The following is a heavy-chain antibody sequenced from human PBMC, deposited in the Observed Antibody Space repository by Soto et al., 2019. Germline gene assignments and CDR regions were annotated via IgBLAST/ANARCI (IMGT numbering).Heavy chain of an antibody. Sequence: TXGTLWLICAVYAGSFSGYYWSWIRQPPGTWLEWIGEMKHSGSTNYNPSLKSRVTISVDTSQKQFSLKLSYVNSADKAVYYCARFGYSMDDWGQGTLVTVS. V-gene: IGHV4-34*01. CDR2: MKHSGST. CDR3: ARFGYSMDD. J-gene: IGHJ1*01. D-gene: IGHD6-13*01. CDR1: AGSFSGYY.